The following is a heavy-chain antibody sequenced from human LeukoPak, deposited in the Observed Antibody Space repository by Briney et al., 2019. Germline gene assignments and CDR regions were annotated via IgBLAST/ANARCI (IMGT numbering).Heavy chain of an antibody. CDR2: IGTAGDT. CDR1: GFTFSSYD. CDR3: AKDVVKYYYDSSGYYFDY. J-gene: IGHJ4*02. V-gene: IGHV3-13*01. D-gene: IGHD3-22*01. Sequence: GGSLRLSCAASGFTFSSYDMHWVRQATGKGLEWVSAIGTAGDTYYPGSVKGRFTISRENAKNSLYLQMNSLRAEDTAVYYCAKDVVKYYYDSSGYYFDYWGQGTLVTVSS.